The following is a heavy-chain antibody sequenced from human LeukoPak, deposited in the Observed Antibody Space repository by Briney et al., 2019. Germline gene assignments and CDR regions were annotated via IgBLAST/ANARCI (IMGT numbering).Heavy chain of an antibody. CDR1: GFIFINYA. J-gene: IGHJ6*03. CDR2: FTGGGGGA. D-gene: IGHD6-19*01. CDR3: ARGHNSGSYYMDV. V-gene: IGHV3-23*01. Sequence: GGSLRLSCEASGFIFINYAMTWVRQAPGKGPEWVSGFTGGGGGAYYADSVRGRFTISRDNSMNTLSLHMNSLRAEDTAIYYCARGHNSGSYYMDVWGKGTTVTVSS.